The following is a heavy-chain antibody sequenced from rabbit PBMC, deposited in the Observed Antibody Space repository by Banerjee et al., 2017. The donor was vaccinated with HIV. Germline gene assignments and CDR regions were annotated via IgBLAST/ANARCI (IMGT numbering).Heavy chain of an antibody. D-gene: IGHD7-1*01. CDR2: IYGYSSDIT. CDR3: ARESTDWYYFNL. Sequence: QSLEESGGDLVKPGASLTLTCTASGFTISSGHDMCWVRQAPGKGLEWIACIYGYSSDITWYASWAKGRFTISKTSSTTVTLQMTSLTAADTATYFCARESTDWYYFNLWGQGTLVTVS. CDR1: GFTISSGHD. V-gene: IGHV1S40*01. J-gene: IGHJ4*01.